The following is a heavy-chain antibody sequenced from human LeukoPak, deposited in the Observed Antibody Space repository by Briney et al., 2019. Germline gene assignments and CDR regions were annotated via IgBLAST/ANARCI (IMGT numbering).Heavy chain of an antibody. J-gene: IGHJ4*02. CDR1: GFTFSSYS. D-gene: IGHD1-1*01. V-gene: IGHV3-74*01. Sequence: GGSLRLSCAASGFTFSSYSMHWVRHAPGKGLVWVSRINSDGSTTTYADSVKGRFTISRENAKNTLDLQMNSLRAEDTAVYYCARGKSGTVDYWGQGTLVTVSS. CDR2: INSDGSTT. CDR3: ARGKSGTVDY.